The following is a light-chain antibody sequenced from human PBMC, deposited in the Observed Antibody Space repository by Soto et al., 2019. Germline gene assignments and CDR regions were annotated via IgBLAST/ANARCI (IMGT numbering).Light chain of an antibody. J-gene: IGKJ4*01. CDR3: QQTYSTPPLS. Sequence: DIRMTQSPSSLSASVGDRVTITCRASQSITTYLNWYQQKPGKAPELLIYVASSLQSGVPSRFSGNGSGTDFTLTISSLQPDDFATYFCQQTYSTPPLSFGGGTKVLLK. V-gene: IGKV1-39*01. CDR2: VAS. CDR1: QSITTY.